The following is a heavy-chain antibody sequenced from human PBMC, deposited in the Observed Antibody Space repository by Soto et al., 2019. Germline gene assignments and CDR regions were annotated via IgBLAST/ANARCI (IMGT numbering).Heavy chain of an antibody. D-gene: IGHD3-9*01. CDR3: AKLTGSGGK. J-gene: IGHJ4*02. V-gene: IGHV6-1*01. CDR2: TYYRSKWSN. Sequence: SQTLSLTCAISGDSVSSNSATWDWIRQSPSRGLEWLGRTYYRSKWSNDYALSVKSRITITPDTSKNQFSLQLSSVTPEDTAVYYCAKLTGSGGKWGQGTLVPVSS. CDR1: GDSVSSNSAT.